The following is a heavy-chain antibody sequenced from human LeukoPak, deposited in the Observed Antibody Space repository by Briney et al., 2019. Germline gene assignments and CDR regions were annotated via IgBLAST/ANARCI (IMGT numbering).Heavy chain of an antibody. CDR3: ARSIYGAQAQ. D-gene: IGHD4-17*01. V-gene: IGHV3-74*01. Sequence: GGSVRLSCAAPGFTFSSYWMHWVRQAPGKWLVWVSRITSDGSSTSYADSVKGRFTISRDNAKNTLYMQMNSLRAEYTAVYYCARSIYGAQAQWSHGTLVTVSS. CDR2: ITSDGSST. J-gene: IGHJ4*01. CDR1: GFTFSSYW.